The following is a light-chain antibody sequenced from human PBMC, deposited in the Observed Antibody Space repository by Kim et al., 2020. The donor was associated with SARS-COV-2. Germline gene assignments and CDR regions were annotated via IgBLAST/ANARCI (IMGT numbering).Light chain of an antibody. J-gene: IGLJ3*02. CDR1: SGSIASNY. Sequence: PGKTVTISCTRSSGSIASNYVQWYQQRPGSSPTTVIYEDNQRPSGVPDRFSGSIDSSSNSASLTISGLKTDDEADYYCQSYDDSWVFGGGTRLTVL. V-gene: IGLV6-57*01. CDR3: QSYDDSWV. CDR2: EDN.